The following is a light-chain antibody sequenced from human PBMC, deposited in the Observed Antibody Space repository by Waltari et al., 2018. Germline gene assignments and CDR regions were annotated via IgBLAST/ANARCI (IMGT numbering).Light chain of an antibody. CDR2: VNSDGSH. CDR1: SGHSSNI. Sequence: QLVLTQSPSASASLGASVRLTCTLDSGHSSNIIAWHQQQPEKGPRYLMKVNSDGSHSKGAGIPGRFSGSGAGAERYLTIASGQSEDEADYYCQTGGHGTWVFGGGTKLTVL. J-gene: IGLJ3*02. V-gene: IGLV4-69*01. CDR3: QTGGHGTWV.